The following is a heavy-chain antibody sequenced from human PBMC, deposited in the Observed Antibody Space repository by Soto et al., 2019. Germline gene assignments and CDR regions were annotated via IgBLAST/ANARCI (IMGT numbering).Heavy chain of an antibody. CDR2: ISGSGGST. CDR3: AKVEKQLRLSGRLY. V-gene: IGHV3-23*01. J-gene: IGHJ4*02. CDR1: GFTFSSYA. Sequence: GGSLRLSCAASGFTFSSYAMSWVRQAPGKGLEWVSAISGSGGSTYYADSVKGRFTISRDNSKNTLYLQMNSLRAEDTAVYYCAKVEKQLRLSGRLYWGQGTLVTVSS. D-gene: IGHD5-18*01.